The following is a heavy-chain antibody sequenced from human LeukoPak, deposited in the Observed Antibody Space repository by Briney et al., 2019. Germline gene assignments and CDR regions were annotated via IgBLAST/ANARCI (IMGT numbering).Heavy chain of an antibody. CDR3: ARYSVTTGPSSRGAFDF. V-gene: IGHV3-53*01. Sequence: SGGSLILSCAASGFTVTSTYMSWVRQAPGKGLEWVSMIFNSGGTQYADSVKGRFTVSRDDSKNTLYLQLNSLRDEDTAVYYCARYSVTTGPSSRGAFDFWGQGTMVTVSS. CDR2: IFNSGGT. CDR1: GFTVTSTY. J-gene: IGHJ3*01. D-gene: IGHD2-8*01.